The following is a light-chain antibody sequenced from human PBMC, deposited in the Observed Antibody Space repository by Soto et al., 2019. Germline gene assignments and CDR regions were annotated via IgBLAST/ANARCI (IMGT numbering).Light chain of an antibody. CDR1: QGVSSNY. CDR3: QQYGRSPT. V-gene: IGKV3-20*01. CDR2: DAS. Sequence: ILFTQSPDTLSLSPGERATLSCRASQGVSSNYLAWYQQKLGKAPRLLIYDASRRATGIPDRLSGSGSGTDFTLTIRRLEPEDFVVYYCQQYGRSPTFGQGTKVDIK. J-gene: IGKJ1*01.